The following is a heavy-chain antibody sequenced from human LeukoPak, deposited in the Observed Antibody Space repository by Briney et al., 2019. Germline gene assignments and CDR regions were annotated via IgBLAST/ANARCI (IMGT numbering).Heavy chain of an antibody. D-gene: IGHD6-19*01. J-gene: IGHJ5*02. CDR1: EFTFSAAW. CDR2: IKSKADGGTT. CDR3: ASHLWSQDIPVT. V-gene: IGHV3-15*01. Sequence: GGSLRLSCAVSEFTFSAAWMSWVRQAPGKGLEWVGRIKSKADGGTTDYAAPVKGRFTISRDDSKNTLYLQMNSLKAEDTAVYYCASHLWSQDIPVTWGQGTLVTVSA.